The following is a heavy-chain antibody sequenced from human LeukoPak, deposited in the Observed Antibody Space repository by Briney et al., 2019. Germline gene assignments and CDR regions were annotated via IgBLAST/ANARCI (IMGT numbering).Heavy chain of an antibody. Sequence: SETLSLTCTVSGGSISSYYWSWIRQPPGKGLEWIGYIYYSGSTNYNPSLKSRVTISVDTSKNQFSLKLSSVTAADTAVYYCARQVATMSIVGARMGVYFDYWGQGTLVTVSS. CDR3: ARQVATMSIVGARMGVYFDY. CDR1: GGSISSYY. D-gene: IGHD1-26*01. V-gene: IGHV4-59*08. CDR2: IYYSGST. J-gene: IGHJ4*02.